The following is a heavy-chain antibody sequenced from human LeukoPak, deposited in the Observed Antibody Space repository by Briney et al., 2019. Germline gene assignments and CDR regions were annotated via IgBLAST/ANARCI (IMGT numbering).Heavy chain of an antibody. CDR2: IYYRGNT. Sequence: SETLSLTCNVSGGSISNYYWSWIRQPPGKGLEWIGYIYYRGNTNYNPSLKSRVTLSVDTSKDQVSLKLTSVAAADAAMYYCVGAGFGLVYFDSWGQGTLVTVSS. CDR1: GGSISNYY. V-gene: IGHV4-59*01. J-gene: IGHJ4*02. D-gene: IGHD3/OR15-3a*01. CDR3: VGAGFGLVYFDS.